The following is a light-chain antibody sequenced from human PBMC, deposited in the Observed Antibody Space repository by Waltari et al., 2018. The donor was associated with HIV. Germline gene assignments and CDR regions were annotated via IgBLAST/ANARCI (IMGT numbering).Light chain of an antibody. J-gene: IGLJ3*02. V-gene: IGLV3-21*02. CDR3: QVWDSSSDHRV. CDR1: NIGSKS. Sequence: SYVLTQPPSVSVAPGQTARITCGGNNIGSKSVHWYQQKPGQAPVLVVYDDSDRPSGIPEPFPGSNSGNPATLTISRVEAGDEADYYCQVWDSSSDHRVFGGGTKLTVL. CDR2: DDS.